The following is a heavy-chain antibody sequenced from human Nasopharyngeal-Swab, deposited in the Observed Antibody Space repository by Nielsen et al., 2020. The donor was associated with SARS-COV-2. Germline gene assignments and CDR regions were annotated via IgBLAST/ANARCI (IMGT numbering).Heavy chain of an antibody. V-gene: IGHV4-39*01. CDR3: ASYYDSSGYQTFYYYYMDV. J-gene: IGHJ6*03. Sequence: SETLSLTCTVSGGSISSSSYYWGWIRQPPGKGLEWIGSIYYSGSTYYNPSLKSRVTISVDTSKNQFSLKLSSVTAADTAVYYCASYYDSSGYQTFYYYYMDVWGKGTTVTVS. CDR1: GGSISSSSYY. CDR2: IYYSGST. D-gene: IGHD3-22*01.